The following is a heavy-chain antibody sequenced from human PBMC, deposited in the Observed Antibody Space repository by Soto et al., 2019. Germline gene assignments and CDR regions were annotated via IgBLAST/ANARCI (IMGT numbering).Heavy chain of an antibody. CDR1: GFTFSSYA. D-gene: IGHD2-2*02. Sequence: GGSLRLSCAASGFTFSSYAMRWVRQASGKGLEWVSAISGSGGSTYYADSVKGRFTISRDNSKITLYLQMNSLRAEDTAVYYCAKMAHIVVVPAAIGFEYWGQGTLVTVSS. V-gene: IGHV3-23*01. CDR3: AKMAHIVVVPAAIGFEY. J-gene: IGHJ4*02. CDR2: ISGSGGST.